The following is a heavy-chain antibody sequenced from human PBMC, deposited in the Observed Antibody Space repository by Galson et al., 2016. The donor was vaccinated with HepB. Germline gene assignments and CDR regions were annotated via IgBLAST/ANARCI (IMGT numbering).Heavy chain of an antibody. CDR1: GLTVSTNY. J-gene: IGHJ5*02. CDR2: IKRGGST. V-gene: IGHV3-53*01. D-gene: IGHD2-2*01. CDR3: ARDNSAFLGYCISTICYGGGWFDP. Sequence: SLRLSCAASGLTVSTNYMSWVRQAPGKGLEWVSLIKRGGSTSYADSVKGRFTISRDDSKNMVYLKRNSLRADATAVYYCARDNSAFLGYCISTICYGGGWFDPWGQGTLVTVSS.